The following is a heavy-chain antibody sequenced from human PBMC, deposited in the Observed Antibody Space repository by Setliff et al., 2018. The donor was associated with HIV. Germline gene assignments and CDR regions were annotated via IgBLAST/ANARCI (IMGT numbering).Heavy chain of an antibody. CDR1: GFTFDDYG. V-gene: IGHV3-23*01. Sequence: GSLRLSCAASGFTFDDYGMSWVRQAPGKGLEWVSAISGSGGSTYYADSVRGRFTISRDNSKNTLYLQMNSLRAEDTAVYYCAKDHYYGAGSYSYYYYYMDVWGKGTTVTVSS. J-gene: IGHJ6*03. CDR2: ISGSGGST. D-gene: IGHD3-10*01. CDR3: AKDHYYGAGSYSYYYYYMDV.